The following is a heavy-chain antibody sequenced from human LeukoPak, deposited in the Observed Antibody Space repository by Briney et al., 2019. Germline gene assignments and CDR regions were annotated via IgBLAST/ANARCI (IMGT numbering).Heavy chain of an antibody. J-gene: IGHJ4*01. Sequence: PGGSLRLSCAASGFTFSDYYMSWIRQAPGKGLEWVSYISSSGSTIYYADSVKGRFTISRDNAKNSLYLQMNSPRAEDTAVYYCAKSSDLLTGYYSYFEYWGHGTLVTVAS. D-gene: IGHD3-9*01. CDR1: GFTFSDYY. CDR3: AKSSDLLTGYYSYFEY. V-gene: IGHV3-11*04. CDR2: ISSSGSTI.